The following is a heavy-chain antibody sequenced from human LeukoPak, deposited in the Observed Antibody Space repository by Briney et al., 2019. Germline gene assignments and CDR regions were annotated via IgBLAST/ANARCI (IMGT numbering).Heavy chain of an antibody. CDR2: ISSSGSGGNT. CDR1: GVTLSSYA. V-gene: IGHV3-23*01. CDR3: ARETRVRGYSYGYSYYFDY. J-gene: IGHJ4*02. D-gene: IGHD5-18*01. Sequence: GGSLRLSCAASGVTLSSYAMSWARQAPGKGLEWVSSISSSGSGGNTYYADSVKGRFTISRDSSTNTLFLHMNTLRAEDTAIYYCARETRVRGYSYGYSYYFDYWGQGTLVTVSS.